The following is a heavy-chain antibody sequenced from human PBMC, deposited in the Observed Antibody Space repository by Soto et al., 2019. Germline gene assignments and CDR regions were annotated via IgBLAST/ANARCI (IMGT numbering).Heavy chain of an antibody. CDR3: HSSSWYGSPDDAFDI. CDR1: GYTFTSYG. V-gene: IGHV1-18*01. J-gene: IGHJ3*02. Sequence: ASVKVSCKASGYTFTSYGISWVRQAPGQGLEWMGWISAYNGNTNYAQKLQGRVTMTTDTSTSTAYMELRSLRSDDTAVYYCHSSSWYGSPDDAFDIWGQATMVTVSS. CDR2: ISAYNGNT. D-gene: IGHD6-13*01.